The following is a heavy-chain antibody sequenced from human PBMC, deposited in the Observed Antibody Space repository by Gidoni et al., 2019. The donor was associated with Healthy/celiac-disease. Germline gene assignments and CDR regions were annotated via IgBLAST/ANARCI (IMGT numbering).Heavy chain of an antibody. Sequence: EVQLVESGGGLVQPGGSLRLSCAASGFTFSSYSMNWVRQAPGKGLEWVSYISSSSSTTYYADSVKGRFTISRDNAKNSLYLQMNSLRDEDTAVYYCARDEIGTTRNKDYGMDVWGQGTTVTVSS. CDR2: ISSSSSTT. CDR3: ARDEIGTTRNKDYGMDV. D-gene: IGHD4-4*01. V-gene: IGHV3-48*02. J-gene: IGHJ6*02. CDR1: GFTFSSYS.